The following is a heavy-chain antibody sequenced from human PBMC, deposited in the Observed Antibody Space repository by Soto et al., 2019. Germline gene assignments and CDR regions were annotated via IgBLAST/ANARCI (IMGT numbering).Heavy chain of an antibody. Sequence: PGESLKISCKGSGYRFTSYWITWGRQRPGKGLEWMGRIDPSDSHIKYSPSFQGHVTISVDKSITTAYLQWSSLKASDTAMYYWARSELMVFEPEDYWGQGTVVTVS. CDR1: GYRFTSYW. CDR2: IDPSDSHI. D-gene: IGHD2-8*01. CDR3: ARSELMVFEPEDY. V-gene: IGHV5-10-1*01. J-gene: IGHJ4*02.